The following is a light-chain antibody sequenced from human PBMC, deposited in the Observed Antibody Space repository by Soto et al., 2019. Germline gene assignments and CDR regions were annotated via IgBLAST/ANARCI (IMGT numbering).Light chain of an antibody. V-gene: IGKV1-5*03. CDR3: QHYNGYGT. J-gene: IGKJ1*01. CDR1: QSIRSW. CDR2: KAS. Sequence: DIQMTQSPSTLSASVGDRVTMTCRASQSIRSWLAWYQQKPGKAPKLLIYKASTSETGVLSRFSGSGSGTEFTLTIRSLQPDDSATYYCQHYNGYGTFGQGTKVEIK.